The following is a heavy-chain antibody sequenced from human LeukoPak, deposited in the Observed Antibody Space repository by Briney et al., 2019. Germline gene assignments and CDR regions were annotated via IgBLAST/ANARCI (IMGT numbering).Heavy chain of an antibody. D-gene: IGHD3-22*01. Sequence: ASVKVSCKASGYTFTGYYMHWVRQAPGQGLEWMGRINPNSGGTNYAQKFQGRVTMTRDTSISTAYMELSSLRSEDTAVYYCARELYYYDSSGYYFFDYWGQGTLVTVSS. J-gene: IGHJ4*02. CDR1: GYTFTGYY. CDR2: INPNSGGT. V-gene: IGHV1-2*06. CDR3: ARELYYYDSSGYYFFDY.